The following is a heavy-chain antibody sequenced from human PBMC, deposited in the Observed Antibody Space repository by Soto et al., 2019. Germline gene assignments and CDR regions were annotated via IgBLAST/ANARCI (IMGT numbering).Heavy chain of an antibody. J-gene: IGHJ4*02. Sequence: SEIMSLTWSVSGGYMSNGGCRWSCIRHTLGRGRECIGYICHRGSIYYDPSFKGRVTISVDRSKNQFSLKLSSVTAVDTAVYYCARGQVVAAEHWGQGTLGTVSS. CDR1: GGYMSNGGCR. D-gene: IGHD2-15*01. CDR3: ARGQVVAAEH. CDR2: ICHRGSI. V-gene: IGHV4-30-2*01.